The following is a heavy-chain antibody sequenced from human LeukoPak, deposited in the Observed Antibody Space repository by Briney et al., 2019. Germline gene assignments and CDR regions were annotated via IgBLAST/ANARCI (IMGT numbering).Heavy chain of an antibody. D-gene: IGHD6-13*01. J-gene: IGHJ6*03. CDR2: INSDGTTT. CDR1: GLTFSSYW. V-gene: IGHV3-74*01. CDR3: ARETRPAGLYSSSIYYYYMDV. Sequence: GGSLRLSCAASGLTFSSYWMHWVRQAPGKGLAWVSRINSDGTTTAYADSVKGRFTISRDNTKNTLYLQMNSLRAEDTAVYYCARETRPAGLYSSSIYYYYMDVWGKGTTVTVSS.